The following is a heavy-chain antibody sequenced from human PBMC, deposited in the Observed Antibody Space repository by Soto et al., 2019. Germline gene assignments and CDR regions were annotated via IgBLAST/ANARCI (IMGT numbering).Heavy chain of an antibody. CDR3: ARHRGYYDILTGYYTDLNFDY. CDR1: GGSISSSSYY. V-gene: IGHV4-39*01. J-gene: IGHJ4*02. Sequence: PSETLSLTCTVSGGSISSSSYYRGWIRQPPGKGLEWIGSIYYSATTYYNPSLKSRVTISVDTSKNQFSLKLSSVTAADTAVYYCARHRGYYDILTGYYTDLNFDYWGQGTLATVSS. D-gene: IGHD3-9*01. CDR2: IYYSATT.